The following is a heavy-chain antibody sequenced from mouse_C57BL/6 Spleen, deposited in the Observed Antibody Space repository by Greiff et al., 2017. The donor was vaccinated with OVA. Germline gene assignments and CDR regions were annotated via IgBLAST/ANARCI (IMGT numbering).Heavy chain of an antibody. CDR3: ARKWLRQGDY. CDR2: IYPGSGST. J-gene: IGHJ4*01. Sequence: VQLKQPGAELVKPGASVKMSCKASGYTFTSYWITWVKQRPGQGLEWIGDIYPGSGSTNYNEKFKSKATLTVDKSSSTAYMQLSSLTSEDSAVYYCARKWLRQGDYWGQGTSVTVSS. V-gene: IGHV1-55*01. D-gene: IGHD2-2*01. CDR1: GYTFTSYW.